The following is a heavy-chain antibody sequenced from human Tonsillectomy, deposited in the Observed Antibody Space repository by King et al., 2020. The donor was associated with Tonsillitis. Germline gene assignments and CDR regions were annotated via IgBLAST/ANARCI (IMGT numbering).Heavy chain of an antibody. D-gene: IGHD6-25*01. CDR3: AAGGFSSASFYY. V-gene: IGHV3-53*01. Sequence: EVQLVESGGGLIQPGGSLRLSCAASGFTVGSNYMSWVRQAPGKGLEWVSIIYTAGTTSYADSVKGRFTISRDNSKNTFYLQMNSLRAEYTAVYYCAAGGFSSASFYYWGQGTMLTVSS. CDR2: IYTAGTT. CDR1: GFTVGSNY. J-gene: IGHJ4*02.